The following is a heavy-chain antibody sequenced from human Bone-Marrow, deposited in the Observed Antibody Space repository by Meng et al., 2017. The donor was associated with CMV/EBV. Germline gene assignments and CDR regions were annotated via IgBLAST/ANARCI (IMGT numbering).Heavy chain of an antibody. CDR1: GFTFSSYA. D-gene: IGHD2-2*01. Sequence: GESLKISCAASGFTFSSYAMSWVRQAPGKGLEWVSSTSGSSRYIYYADSVKGRFTISRDNAKNSLYLQMNSLRAEDTAVYYCARDERACISSSCQGYGYFDLWGRGTLVTVSS. V-gene: IGHV3-21*06. J-gene: IGHJ2*01. CDR3: ARDERACISSSCQGYGYFDL. CDR2: TSGSSRYI.